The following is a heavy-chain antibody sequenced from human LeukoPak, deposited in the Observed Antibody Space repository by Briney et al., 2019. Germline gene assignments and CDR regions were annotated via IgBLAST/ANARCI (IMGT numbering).Heavy chain of an antibody. D-gene: IGHD6-19*01. CDR2: IHHNGRT. Sequence: SETLSLTCTVSGGSMSGYYWSWFRRPPGQGLEWIAYIHHNGRTNYNPSLRSRVTISLDTSESQFSLKVTSLTAADTAVYYCARGYSSGWYEGWFDPWGQGTRVIVSS. CDR1: GGSMSGYY. J-gene: IGHJ5*02. CDR3: ARGYSSGWYEGWFDP. V-gene: IGHV4-59*01.